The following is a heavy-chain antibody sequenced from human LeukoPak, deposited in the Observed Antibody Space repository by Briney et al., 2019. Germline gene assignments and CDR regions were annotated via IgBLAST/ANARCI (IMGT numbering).Heavy chain of an antibody. Sequence: PGGSLRLSCAASGFTFSSYWMSWVRQAPGKGLEWVANIKQDGSEKYYVDSVKGRFTISRDNAKNSLYLQMNSLRAEDTAVYYCARDIVVPTSSYYYYHGMDVWGQGTTVTVSS. CDR3: ARDIVVPTSSYYYYHGMDV. V-gene: IGHV3-7*01. CDR2: IKQDGSEK. J-gene: IGHJ6*02. CDR1: GFTFSSYW. D-gene: IGHD2-2*01.